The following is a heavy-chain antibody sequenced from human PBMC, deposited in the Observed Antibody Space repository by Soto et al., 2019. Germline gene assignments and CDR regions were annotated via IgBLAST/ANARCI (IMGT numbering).Heavy chain of an antibody. D-gene: IGHD4-17*01. CDR2: IWYDGSNK. CDR1: GFTFSSYG. Sequence: GGSLRLSCAASGFTFSSYGMHWVRQAPGKGLEWVAVIWYDGSNKYYADSVKGRFTISRDNSKNTLYLQMNSLRAEDTAVYYCAREDDYGGNLHFKDTALMPDYWGQGTLVTVSS. V-gene: IGHV3-33*01. CDR3: AREDDYGGNLHFKDTALMPDY. J-gene: IGHJ4*02.